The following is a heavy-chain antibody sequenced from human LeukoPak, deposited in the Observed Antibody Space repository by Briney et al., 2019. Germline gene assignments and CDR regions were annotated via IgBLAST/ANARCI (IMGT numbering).Heavy chain of an antibody. J-gene: IGHJ4*02. Sequence: PGGSLRLSCASSGFTFSSYWMYWVRQAPGKGLVWVSRINMYGFSTSYADSVKGRFTISRDNAKNTLYLQMNSLRAEDTAVYYCVRAIAAARGYWGQGTLVTVSS. CDR1: GFTFSSYW. CDR2: INMYGFST. CDR3: VRAIAAARGY. V-gene: IGHV3-74*01. D-gene: IGHD3-10*01.